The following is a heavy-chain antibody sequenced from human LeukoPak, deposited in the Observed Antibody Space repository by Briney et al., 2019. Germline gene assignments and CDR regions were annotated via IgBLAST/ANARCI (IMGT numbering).Heavy chain of an antibody. D-gene: IGHD2-8*01. J-gene: IGHJ4*02. CDR3: ARDLHDIVLMVYATFDY. CDR1: GFTFSSYA. Sequence: PGGSLRLSCAASGFTFSSYAMHWVRQAPGKGLEWVAVIPYDGSNKYYADSVKGRFTISRDNSKNTLYLQMNSLRAEDTAVYYCARDLHDIVLMVYATFDYWGQGTLVTVSS. CDR2: IPYDGSNK. V-gene: IGHV3-30*04.